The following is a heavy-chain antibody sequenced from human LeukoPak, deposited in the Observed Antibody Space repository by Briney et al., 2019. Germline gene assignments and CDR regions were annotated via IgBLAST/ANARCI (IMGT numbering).Heavy chain of an antibody. V-gene: IGHV3-30*04. CDR3: ARSACSGGSCYSSYYYYYMDV. Sequence: GGSLRLSCTASGVTFSSYAMHWVRQAPGKGLEWVAVISYDGSNKYYADSVKGRFTISRDNSKNTLYLQMNSLRAEDTAVYYCARSACSGGSCYSSYYYYYMDVWGKGTTVTVSS. J-gene: IGHJ6*03. CDR2: ISYDGSNK. D-gene: IGHD2-15*01. CDR1: GVTFSSYA.